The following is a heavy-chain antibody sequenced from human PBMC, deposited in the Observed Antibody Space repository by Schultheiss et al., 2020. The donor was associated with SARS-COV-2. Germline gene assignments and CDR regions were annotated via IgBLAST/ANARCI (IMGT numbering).Heavy chain of an antibody. CDR2: IYWDDDK. V-gene: IGHV2-5*02. CDR1: GYSISSGYY. J-gene: IGHJ6*02. Sequence: QTLSLTCAVSGYSISSGYYWGWIRQPPGKALEWLALIYWDDDKRYSPSLKSRLTITKDTSKNQVVLTMTNMDPVDTATYYCAHGPLYYYYGMDVWGQGTTVTVSS. CDR3: AHGPLYYYYGMDV.